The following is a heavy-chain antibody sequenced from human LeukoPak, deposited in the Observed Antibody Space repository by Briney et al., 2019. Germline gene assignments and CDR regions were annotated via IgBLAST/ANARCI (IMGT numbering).Heavy chain of an antibody. V-gene: IGHV1-2*02. D-gene: IGHD1-26*01. Sequence: GASVKVSCKASGYTFTGYYMHWVRQAPGQGLEWMGWIKPNSGDTNYAQKFHGRVTMTRDTSISTAYMELSRLRSDDTAVYYCARDVSGVGATGPFDYWGQGTLVTVSS. CDR2: IKPNSGDT. CDR3: ARDVSGVGATGPFDY. J-gene: IGHJ4*02. CDR1: GYTFTGYY.